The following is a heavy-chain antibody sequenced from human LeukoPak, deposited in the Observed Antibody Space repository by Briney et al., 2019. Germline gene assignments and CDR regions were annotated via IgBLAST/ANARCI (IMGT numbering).Heavy chain of an antibody. J-gene: IGHJ3*02. CDR2: TYYRSKWYN. D-gene: IGHD6-19*01. Sequence: LSQTLSLTCAISGDSVSSNIAACNWIRQSPSRGLEWLGRTYYRSKWYNDYAVSVKSRITINPDTSKNQFSLQLNSVTPEDTAVYYCARESSDDAFDIWGQGTMVTVSS. CDR3: ARESSDDAFDI. CDR1: GDSVSSNIAA. V-gene: IGHV6-1*01.